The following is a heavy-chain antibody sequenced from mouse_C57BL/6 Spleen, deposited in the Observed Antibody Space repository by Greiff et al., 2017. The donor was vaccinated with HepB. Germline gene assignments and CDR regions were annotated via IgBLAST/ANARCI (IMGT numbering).Heavy chain of an antibody. D-gene: IGHD2-4*01. V-gene: IGHV5-17*01. CDR2: ISSGSSTI. CDR3: ARRGYYDYDGAWFAY. Sequence: EVQGVESGGGLVKPGGSLKLSCAASGFTFSDYGMHWVRQAPEKGLEWVAYISSGSSTIYYADTVKGRFTISRDNAKNTLFLQMTSLRSEDTAMYYCARRGYYDYDGAWFAYWGQGTLVTVSA. J-gene: IGHJ3*01. CDR1: GFTFSDYG.